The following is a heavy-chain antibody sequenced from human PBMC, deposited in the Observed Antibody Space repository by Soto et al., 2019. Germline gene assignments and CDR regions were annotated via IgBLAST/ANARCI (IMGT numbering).Heavy chain of an antibody. V-gene: IGHV3-74*01. CDR3: AREGGNYFYGMDV. J-gene: IGHJ6*02. Sequence: WGSLRLSCAAPGFTFSNYWMHWVRQAPGKGLVWVSRINGDGGSTTYADSVKGRFTISRDNAKNTLYLQMNNLRAEDTAVYYCAREGGNYFYGMDVWGQGTTVTVSS. CDR1: GFTFSNYW. CDR2: INGDGGST.